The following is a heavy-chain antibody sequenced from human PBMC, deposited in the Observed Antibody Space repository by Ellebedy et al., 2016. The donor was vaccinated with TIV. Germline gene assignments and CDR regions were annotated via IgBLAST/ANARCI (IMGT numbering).Heavy chain of an antibody. D-gene: IGHD2-15*01. CDR2: ISGRGGST. V-gene: IGHV3-23*01. CDR1: GFTFSSYA. Sequence: GESLKISCAASGFTFSSYAMSWVRQAPGKGLEWVSAISGRGGSTYYADSVTGRFTISRDNAKNSLYLQMDSLRAEDTAVYYCARVKVAAKSTRHDAFDLWGQGTLVTVSS. J-gene: IGHJ3*01. CDR3: ARVKVAAKSTRHDAFDL.